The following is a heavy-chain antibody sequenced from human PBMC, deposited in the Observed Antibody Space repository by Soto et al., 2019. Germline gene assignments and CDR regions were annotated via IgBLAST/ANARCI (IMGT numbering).Heavy chain of an antibody. D-gene: IGHD6-19*01. CDR3: ARGRIAVAGRWYFDL. J-gene: IGHJ2*01. V-gene: IGHV1-69*01. CDR2: IIPIFGTA. Sequence: QVQLVQSGAEVKKPGSSVKVSCKASGGTFSSYAISWVRQAPGQGLEWMGGIIPIFGTANYAQKFQGRVTITADESTSTAYMELSSLRSEDTAMYYCARGRIAVAGRWYFDLWGRGTLVTVSS. CDR1: GGTFSSYA.